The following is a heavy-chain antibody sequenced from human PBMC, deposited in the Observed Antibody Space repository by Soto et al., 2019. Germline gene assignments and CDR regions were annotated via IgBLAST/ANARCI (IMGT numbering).Heavy chain of an antibody. J-gene: IGHJ4*02. CDR1: GGSISSYY. CDR2: FFFSGST. V-gene: IGHV4-59*01. Sequence: QVQLQESGPRLVKPSETLSLTCTVSGGSISSYYWYWIRQPPGKGLEAIGYFFFSGSTNYNPSRESRVTISVDTAKNQFSLKLSSVNTADTAVYYCARSDDWYFGDWGQGTLVTVSS. CDR3: ARSDDWYFGD. D-gene: IGHD3-9*01.